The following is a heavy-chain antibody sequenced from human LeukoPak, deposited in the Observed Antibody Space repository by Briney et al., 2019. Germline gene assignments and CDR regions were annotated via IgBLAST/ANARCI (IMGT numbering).Heavy chain of an antibody. V-gene: IGHV1-18*01. CDR3: ARVDGLGSGWARSFDL. CDR1: GYTFSGYG. Sequence: ASVKVSCKASGYTFSGYGISWVRQAPGQGLKWMGWISARNNQTKYAQSFQDRITMTIEKATSTVYMELRSLRLDDTAIYYCARVDGLGSGWARSFDLWGRGTLVTVSA. J-gene: IGHJ2*01. CDR2: ISARNNQT. D-gene: IGHD6-19*01.